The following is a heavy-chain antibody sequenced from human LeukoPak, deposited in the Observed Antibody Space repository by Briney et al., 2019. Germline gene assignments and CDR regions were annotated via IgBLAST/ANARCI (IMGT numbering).Heavy chain of an antibody. J-gene: IGHJ4*02. D-gene: IGHD3-9*01. CDR3: ARDGFDILTGYSLTFDY. V-gene: IGHV3-21*01. Sequence: GGSLRLSCAVSGFTFSSYGMNWVRQAPGKGLEWVSSISSGSTYIYYVDSVKGRFTTSRDNAKNSLYLQMNSLRAEDTAVYYCARDGFDILTGYSLTFDYWGQGTLVTVSS. CDR2: ISSGSTYI. CDR1: GFTFSSYG.